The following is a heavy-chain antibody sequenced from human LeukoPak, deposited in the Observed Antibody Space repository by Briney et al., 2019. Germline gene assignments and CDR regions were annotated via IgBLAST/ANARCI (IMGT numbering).Heavy chain of an antibody. J-gene: IGHJ6*02. D-gene: IGHD6-13*01. V-gene: IGHV3-21*04. Sequence: PGGSLRLSCAASGFTFSSYSMNWVRQAPGKGLEWVSSISSSSSYIYYADSVKGRFTISRDNSKNTLYLQMNSLRAEDTAVYYCAKEGSSSSWYRPDYYYYGMDIWGQGTTVTVSS. CDR1: GFTFSSYS. CDR3: AKEGSSSSWYRPDYYYYGMDI. CDR2: ISSSSSYI.